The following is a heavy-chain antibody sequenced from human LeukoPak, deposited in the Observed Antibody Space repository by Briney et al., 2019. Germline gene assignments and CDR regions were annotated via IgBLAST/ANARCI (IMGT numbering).Heavy chain of an antibody. Sequence: PGGSLRLSCVASGFTFSDYVIGWVRQAPGKGLGWVSTLSGSGITTYYADSVKGRFTISRDNFKNTLYLQMNSLRAEDTAVYYCAKGIYSSGWSYFDYWGHGTLVTVSS. J-gene: IGHJ4*01. CDR2: LSGSGITT. D-gene: IGHD6-19*01. V-gene: IGHV3-23*01. CDR1: GFTFSDYV. CDR3: AKGIYSSGWSYFDY.